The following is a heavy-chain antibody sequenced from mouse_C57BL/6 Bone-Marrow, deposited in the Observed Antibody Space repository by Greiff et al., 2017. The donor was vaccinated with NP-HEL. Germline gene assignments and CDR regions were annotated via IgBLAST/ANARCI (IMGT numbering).Heavy chain of an antibody. CDR1: GFTFSSYA. CDR3: ARDRGRDYSGSSSWCFDV. D-gene: IGHD1-1*01. J-gene: IGHJ1*03. Sequence: EVKLMESGGGLVKPGGSLKFSCAASGFTFSSYAMSWVRQTPEKRLEWVATISDGGSYTYYPDNVKGRFTISRDNAKNNLYLQMSHLKSEDTAMSYCARDRGRDYSGSSSWCFDVWGTGTTVTVSS. V-gene: IGHV5-4*03. CDR2: ISDGGSYT.